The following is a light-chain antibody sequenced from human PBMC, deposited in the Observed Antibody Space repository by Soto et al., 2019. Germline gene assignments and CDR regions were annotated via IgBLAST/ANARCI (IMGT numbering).Light chain of an antibody. J-gene: IGKJ4*01. Sequence: EIVLTQSPGTLSLSPGERATLSCRASRSVSSSYLAWYQQKPGQAPRLLIYGASSRATGIPDRFSGSGSGTDFTLTISRVEPEDFAVYYCQQYGSSLLTFGGGSKVEIK. CDR3: QQYGSSLLT. CDR1: RSVSSSY. CDR2: GAS. V-gene: IGKV3-20*01.